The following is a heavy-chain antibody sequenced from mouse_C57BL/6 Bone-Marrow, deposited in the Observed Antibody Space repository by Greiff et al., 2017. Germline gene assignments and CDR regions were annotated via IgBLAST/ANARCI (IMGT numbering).Heavy chain of an antibody. D-gene: IGHD4-1*01. Sequence: QVQLQQPGAELVKPGASVKLSCKASGYTFTSYWMQWVKQRPGQGLEWIGEIDPSDGYTNYTQKFKGKAKLTVDTSSSTAYMQLSSLTSEDSAVYYCAREGQTGAWFAYWGQGTLVTVSA. CDR2: IDPSDGYT. CDR1: GYTFTSYW. J-gene: IGHJ3*01. CDR3: AREGQTGAWFAY. V-gene: IGHV1-50*01.